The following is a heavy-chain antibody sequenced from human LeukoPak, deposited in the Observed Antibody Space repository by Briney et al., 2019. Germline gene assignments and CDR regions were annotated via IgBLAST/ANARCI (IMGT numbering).Heavy chain of an antibody. CDR2: ISPTGSTT. CDR3: ARGPNSNWSGLDF. V-gene: IGHV3-74*01. Sequence: GGSLRLSCTASGFSFSGHWMHWARQLPGKGLVWVSRISPTGSTTSYADSVKGRFTVSRDNAKNTLYLQVNNLRAEDTAVYYCARGPNSNWSGLDFWGQGTLFTASS. J-gene: IGHJ4*02. D-gene: IGHD6-6*01. CDR1: GFSFSGHW.